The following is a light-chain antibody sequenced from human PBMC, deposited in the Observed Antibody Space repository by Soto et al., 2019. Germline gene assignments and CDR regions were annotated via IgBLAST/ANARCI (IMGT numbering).Light chain of an antibody. CDR3: QQYGGSPPFT. V-gene: IGKV1-39*01. CDR1: QNIRTY. J-gene: IGKJ3*01. Sequence: DIQMTQSPSSLSASIGDRVTFTCRASQNIRTYLNWYQHKPGKVPDLLIYSASGLRSGVPSRFSGSGSGTDFTLTITRLEPEDFAVYYCQQYGGSPPFTFGPGTKVDLK. CDR2: SAS.